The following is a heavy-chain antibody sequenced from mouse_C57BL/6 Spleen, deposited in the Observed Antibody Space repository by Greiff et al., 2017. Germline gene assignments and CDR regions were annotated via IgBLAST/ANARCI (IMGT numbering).Heavy chain of an antibody. J-gene: IGHJ2*01. D-gene: IGHD1-1*01. CDR1: GYTFTDYE. CDR2: IDPETGGT. V-gene: IGHV1-15*01. CDR3: TRDYYGQLRGHFDY. Sequence: VKLQESGAELVRPGASVTLSCKASGYTFTDYEMHWVKQTPVHGLEWIGAIDPETGGTAYNQKFKGKAILTADKSSSTAYMELRSLTSEDSAVYYCTRDYYGQLRGHFDYWGQGTTLTVSS.